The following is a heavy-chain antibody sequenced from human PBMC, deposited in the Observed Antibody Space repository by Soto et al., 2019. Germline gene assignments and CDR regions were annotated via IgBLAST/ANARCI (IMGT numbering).Heavy chain of an antibody. CDR2: ITYNGGST. J-gene: IGHJ4*02. Sequence: GGSLRLSCSASGISFSSNAMHWVRQAPGKGLEYVSAITYNGGSTYYADSVKGRFTISRDNSKSTLYLQMTTLRPEDTAVYYCVKGGRTTVTDFDYWGQGTLVTVSS. V-gene: IGHV3-64D*06. D-gene: IGHD4-4*01. CDR3: VKGGRTTVTDFDY. CDR1: GISFSSNA.